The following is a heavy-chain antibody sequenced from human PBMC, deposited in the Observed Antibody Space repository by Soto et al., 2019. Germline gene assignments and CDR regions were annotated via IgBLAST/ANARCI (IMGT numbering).Heavy chain of an antibody. Sequence: QITLKESGPTLVKPTQTLTLTCTFSGFSLSTSGVGVGWIRQPPGKALEWLALIYWDDDKRYSPSLKSRLTITKETSKNQVLLTITNMDPVDTATYYCALTYYGSGSYYHVRWFDPWGQGTLVTVSS. CDR1: GFSLSTSGVG. D-gene: IGHD3-10*01. CDR3: ALTYYGSGSYYHVRWFDP. V-gene: IGHV2-5*02. J-gene: IGHJ5*02. CDR2: IYWDDDK.